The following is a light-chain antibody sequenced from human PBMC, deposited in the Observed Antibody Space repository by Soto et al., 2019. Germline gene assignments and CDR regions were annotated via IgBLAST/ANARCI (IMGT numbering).Light chain of an antibody. CDR3: ETWGRDNGV. Sequence: QAVVTQSSSASASLGSSVKLTCTLSSGHSTYIIAWHQQQPGKGPRFLLKLEGSGIHDKVVGLPDRFSGSSSGADRYLTITNLQSDDEADYYCETWGRDNGVFGGGTKLTVL. CDR2: LEGSGIH. V-gene: IGLV4-60*03. CDR1: SGHSTYI. J-gene: IGLJ2*01.